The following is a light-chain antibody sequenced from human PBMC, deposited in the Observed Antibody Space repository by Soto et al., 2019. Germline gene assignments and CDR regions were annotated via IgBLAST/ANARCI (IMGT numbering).Light chain of an antibody. J-gene: IGKJ2*02. CDR2: DAS. CDR3: QQYNSYCT. CDR1: QSISTW. Sequence: DLQMTQSPSTLSASVGDRVTITCRASQSISTWLAWYQQKPGKAPKLLIYDASSLESGVPLRFSGSGSGTEFTLTISSLQPDDFATYYCQQYNSYCTFGQGTKLEIK. V-gene: IGKV1-5*01.